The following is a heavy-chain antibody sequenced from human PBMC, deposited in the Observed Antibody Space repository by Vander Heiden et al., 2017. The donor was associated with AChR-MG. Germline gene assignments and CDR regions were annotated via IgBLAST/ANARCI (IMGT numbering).Heavy chain of an antibody. CDR2: INHSGST. CDR3: ARGPPYSAVDV. CDR1: GGSFSGYY. D-gene: IGHD6-13*01. V-gene: IGHV4-34*01. Sequence: QVQLQQWGAGLLKPSETLSLTCAVYGGSFSGYYWSWIRQPPGKGLEWIGEINHSGSTNYNPSLKSRVTISVDTSKNQFSLKLSSVTAADTAVYYCARGPPYSAVDVWGKGTTVTVSS. J-gene: IGHJ6*04.